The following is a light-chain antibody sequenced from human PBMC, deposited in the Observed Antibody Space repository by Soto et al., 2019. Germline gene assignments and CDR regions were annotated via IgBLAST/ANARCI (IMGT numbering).Light chain of an antibody. CDR2: RAS. CDR1: QTISGY. Sequence: DVQMTQSPSSLSASVGDRVTITCRASQTISGYLSWYQQKPGKAPKLLIYRASSLHTGVPSRFTGSGSGTDFTLTIGSLQAEDFATYYCQQSYTTPPTFGQGTKVEFK. CDR3: QQSYTTPPT. V-gene: IGKV1-39*01. J-gene: IGKJ1*01.